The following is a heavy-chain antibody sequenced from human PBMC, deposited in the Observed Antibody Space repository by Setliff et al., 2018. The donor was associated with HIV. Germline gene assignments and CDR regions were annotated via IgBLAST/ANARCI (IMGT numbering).Heavy chain of an antibody. CDR2: IFYSGRA. J-gene: IGHJ4*02. CDR1: YGSIRSSDYY. V-gene: IGHV4-39*01. D-gene: IGHD3-10*01. Sequence: ETLSLTCTVSYGSIRSSDYYWGWIRQPPGKGLEWIGSIFYSGRAYYKSSLKSRVTISVDTSKNQFSLKVNSVTAADTAVFFCARHRVITGSFDSWGQGTLVTVS. CDR3: ARHRVITGSFDS.